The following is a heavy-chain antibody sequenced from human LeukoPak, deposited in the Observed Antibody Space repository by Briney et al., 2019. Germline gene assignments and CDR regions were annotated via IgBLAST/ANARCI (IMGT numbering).Heavy chain of an antibody. V-gene: IGHV4-4*07. J-gene: IGHJ6*02. D-gene: IGHD4-17*01. CDR3: ARQNGDLPYYYYGMDV. Sequence: SETLSLTCTVSGGSISSYYWSWIRQPAGKGLEWIGRIYTSGSTNYNPSLKSRVTMSVDTSKNQSSLKLSSVTAADTAVYYCARQNGDLPYYYYGMDVWGQGTTVTVSS. CDR1: GGSISSYY. CDR2: IYTSGST.